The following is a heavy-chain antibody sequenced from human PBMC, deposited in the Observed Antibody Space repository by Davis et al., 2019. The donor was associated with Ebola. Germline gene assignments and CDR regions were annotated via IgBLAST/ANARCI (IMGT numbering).Heavy chain of an antibody. Sequence: GESLKISCAASGFTFSSYGMHWVRQAPGKGLEWVAVISYDGSNKYYADSVKGRFTISRDNSKNTLYLQMNSLRDEDTAVYYCARTGYCSSNICQKYNWFDPWGQGTLVTVSS. CDR2: ISYDGSNK. CDR1: GFTFSSYG. J-gene: IGHJ5*02. CDR3: ARTGYCSSNICQKYNWFDP. V-gene: IGHV3-30*03. D-gene: IGHD2-2*01.